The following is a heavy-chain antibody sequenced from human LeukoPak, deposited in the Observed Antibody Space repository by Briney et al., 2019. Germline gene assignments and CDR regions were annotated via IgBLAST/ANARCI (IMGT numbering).Heavy chain of an antibody. CDR2: IIAYNGNT. Sequence: ASVKVSCKASGYTFTSYDFSWVRQAPGQGLEWMGWIIAYNGNTNYAQKLQGRVTMTTDTSTSTAYMELRSLRSDDTAAYYCARDISKGAAAAGTLGAFDIWGQGTMVTVSS. CDR3: ARDISKGAAAAGTLGAFDI. D-gene: IGHD6-13*01. V-gene: IGHV1-18*01. J-gene: IGHJ3*02. CDR1: GYTFTSYD.